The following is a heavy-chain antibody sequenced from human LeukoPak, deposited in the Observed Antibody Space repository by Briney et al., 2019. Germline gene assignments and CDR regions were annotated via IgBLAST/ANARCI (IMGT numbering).Heavy chain of an antibody. J-gene: IGHJ4*02. CDR2: ISYDGSNK. V-gene: IGHV3-30*04. Sequence: GGSLRLSCAASGFTFSSYAMHWVRQAPGKGLEWVAVISYDGSNKYYADSVKGRFTISRDNSKNTLYLQMNSLRAEDTAVYYCARDYNYYGSGSYNFFGYWGQGTLVTVSS. CDR1: GFTFSSYA. CDR3: ARDYNYYGSGSYNFFGY. D-gene: IGHD3-10*01.